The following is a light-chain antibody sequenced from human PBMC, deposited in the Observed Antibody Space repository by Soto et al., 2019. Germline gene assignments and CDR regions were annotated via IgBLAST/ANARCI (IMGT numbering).Light chain of an antibody. Sequence: QSVLTQPRSVSGSPGQSVTISCTGTSSDVGGYNYVSWYQQHPGKAPKLMIYDVSKRPSGVPDRFSGSKSGTSASLAISGLRSEDEADYYCAAWDDSLSGYVFGTGTKVTVL. V-gene: IGLV2-11*01. CDR3: AAWDDSLSGYV. CDR1: SSDVGGYNY. CDR2: DVS. J-gene: IGLJ1*01.